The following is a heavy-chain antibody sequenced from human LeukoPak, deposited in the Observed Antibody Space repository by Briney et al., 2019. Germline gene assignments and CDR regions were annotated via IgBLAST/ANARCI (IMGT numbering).Heavy chain of an antibody. CDR3: SRAVDSSQVYAFDV. J-gene: IGHJ3*01. Sequence: GESLKISCKGSGYTFTSNWIGWVRQMPGKGLEWMGIIYPGDSVTRYSPSFQGQGTISAENSIRTAYRQWRSLKGSDNARYYCSRAVDSSQVYAFDVWGQGTMVTVSS. CDR2: IYPGDSVT. D-gene: IGHD2-2*01. V-gene: IGHV5-51*01. CDR1: GYTFTSNW.